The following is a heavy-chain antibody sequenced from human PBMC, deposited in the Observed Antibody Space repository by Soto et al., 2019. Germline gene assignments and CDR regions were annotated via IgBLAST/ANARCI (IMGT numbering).Heavy chain of an antibody. Sequence: QVQLVESGGGVVQPGRSLRLSCAASGFTFSSYAMHWVRQAPGKGLEWVAVISYDGSNKYYADSVKGRFTISRDNSKNTLYLQMNSLRAEDTAVYYCARDYRPWSLVAVAGQIDYWGQGTLVTVSS. CDR1: GFTFSSYA. D-gene: IGHD6-19*01. CDR3: ARDYRPWSLVAVAGQIDY. CDR2: ISYDGSNK. J-gene: IGHJ4*02. V-gene: IGHV3-30-3*01.